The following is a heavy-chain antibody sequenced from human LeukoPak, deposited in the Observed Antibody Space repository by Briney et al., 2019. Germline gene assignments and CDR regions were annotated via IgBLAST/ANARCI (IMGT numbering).Heavy chain of an antibody. CDR3: ASRYCTSTNCLAFDI. J-gene: IGHJ3*02. Sequence: GGSLRLSCAASGFTFSSYSMNWVRQAPGKGLEWVSSISSDSNYIFYADSVQGRFTISRDNAENSLFLQMNSLRAEDTAVYYCASRYCTSTNCLAFDIWGQRAIGSVSS. CDR1: GFTFSSYS. V-gene: IGHV3-21*01. CDR2: ISSDSNYI. D-gene: IGHD2-2*01.